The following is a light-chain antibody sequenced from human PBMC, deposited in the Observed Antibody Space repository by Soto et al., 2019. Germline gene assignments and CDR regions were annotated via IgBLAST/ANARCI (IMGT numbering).Light chain of an antibody. Sequence: QSALTLPRSVSGSPGQSVTISCTGTSSDVGGYKYVSWYQQHPGKVPKLMMFDVSERPSGVPGRFSGSKSGNTASLSISGLQAEDEADYYCCAYAGSYTVLFGGGTK. V-gene: IGLV2-11*01. CDR1: SSDVGGYKY. J-gene: IGLJ2*01. CDR2: DVS. CDR3: CAYAGSYTVL.